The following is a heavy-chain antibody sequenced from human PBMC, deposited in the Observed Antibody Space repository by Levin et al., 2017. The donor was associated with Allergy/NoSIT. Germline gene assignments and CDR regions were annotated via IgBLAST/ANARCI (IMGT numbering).Heavy chain of an antibody. CDR1: GFTFSSYA. Sequence: PGGSLRLSCAASGFTFSSYAMIWVRQAPGRGLEWVSAIRGSGGSTYYADSVEGRFTISRDNSKNTVYLQMNSLRAEDSALYYCAKDLGDYGDNSQNWFDPWGQGTLVTVSS. V-gene: IGHV3-23*01. CDR3: AKDLGDYGDNSQNWFDP. J-gene: IGHJ5*02. D-gene: IGHD4-23*01. CDR2: IRGSGGST.